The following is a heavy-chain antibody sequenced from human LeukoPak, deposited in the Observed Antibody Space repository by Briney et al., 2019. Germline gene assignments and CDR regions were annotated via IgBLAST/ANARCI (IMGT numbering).Heavy chain of an antibody. V-gene: IGHV3-21*01. J-gene: IGHJ4*02. Sequence: GGSLRLSCETSGFAFSNHGLTWVRQAPGKGLEWVSFVSSSGSFKYYADSVRGRFTISRDNAEDSLYLQMNSLRAEDTAVYYCARVGYGLLTGEHYYFDYWGQGTLVTVSS. D-gene: IGHD3-9*01. CDR2: VSSSGSFK. CDR1: GFAFSNHG. CDR3: ARVGYGLLTGEHYYFDY.